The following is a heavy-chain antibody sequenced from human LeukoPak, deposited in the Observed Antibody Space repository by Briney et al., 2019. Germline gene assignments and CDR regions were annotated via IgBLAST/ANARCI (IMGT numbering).Heavy chain of an antibody. CDR3: AKTLRGVVTAIRSNYYFDY. J-gene: IGHJ4*02. CDR2: ISGSGGST. V-gene: IGHV3-23*01. D-gene: IGHD2-21*02. Sequence: GRSLRLSCAASGFTFNNYAMSWVRQAPGKGLEWVSIISGSGGSTYYPDSVKGRFTISRDNSKNTLYLQMNSLRAEDTAVYYCAKTLRGVVTAIRSNYYFDYWGQGTLVTVSS. CDR1: GFTFNNYA.